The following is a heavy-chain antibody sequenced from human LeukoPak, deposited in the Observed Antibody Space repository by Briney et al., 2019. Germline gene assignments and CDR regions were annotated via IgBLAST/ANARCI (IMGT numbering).Heavy chain of an antibody. J-gene: IGHJ6*02. V-gene: IGHV4-34*01. CDR1: GGSFSGYY. CDR3: ARGVRITIFGVALYYYYGMDV. Sequence: PSETLSLTCAVYGGSFSGYYWSWIRQPPGKGLEWIGEINHSGSTNYNPSLKSRVTKSVDTSKNQFSLKLSSVTAADTAVYYCARGVRITIFGVALYYYYGMDVWGQGTTVTVSS. CDR2: INHSGST. D-gene: IGHD3-3*01.